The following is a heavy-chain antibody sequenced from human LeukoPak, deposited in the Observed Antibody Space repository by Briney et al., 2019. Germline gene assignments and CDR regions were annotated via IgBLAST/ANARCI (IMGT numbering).Heavy chain of an antibody. J-gene: IGHJ4*02. CDR2: ICGSGGST. CDR3: AKDALISFRGAWSQSDY. V-gene: IGHV3-23*01. Sequence: GGPLRLSCAASGFTFSSYAMSGVRQAPGKGLEWVSAICGSGGSTYYADSVKGRFTISRDNSKNTLYLQMNSLRAEDTAVYYCAKDALISFRGAWSQSDYWGQGALVTVSS. CDR1: GFTFSSYA. D-gene: IGHD3-16*02.